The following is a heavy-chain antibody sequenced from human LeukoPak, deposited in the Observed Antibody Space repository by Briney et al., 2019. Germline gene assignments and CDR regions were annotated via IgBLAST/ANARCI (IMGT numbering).Heavy chain of an antibody. CDR2: IWSDSTNK. Sequence: GGPLRLSCAASGFTFSTYAMHWVRQAPGKGLEWVAVIWSDSTNKYYADSVRGRFTISRDNSKNTLYLQMSSLRAEDTAMYYCARDRLTTVTTFHFDYWGQGTLATVSS. D-gene: IGHD4-17*01. V-gene: IGHV3-33*01. CDR1: GFTFSTYA. CDR3: ARDRLTTVTTFHFDY. J-gene: IGHJ4*02.